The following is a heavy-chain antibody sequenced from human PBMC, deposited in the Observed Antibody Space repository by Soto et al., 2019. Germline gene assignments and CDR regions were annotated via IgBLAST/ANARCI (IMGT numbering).Heavy chain of an antibody. D-gene: IGHD1-7*01. CDR1: GGSFSGYY. Sequence: QVQLQQWGAGLLKPSETLSLTCAVYGGSFSGYYWSWIRQPPGKGLEWIGEINHSGSTNYNPSLKSRGTISVDTSKNQFSLKLSSVTAADTAVYYCARANYEGVVDYWGQGTLVTVSS. CDR2: INHSGST. J-gene: IGHJ4*02. CDR3: ARANYEGVVDY. V-gene: IGHV4-34*01.